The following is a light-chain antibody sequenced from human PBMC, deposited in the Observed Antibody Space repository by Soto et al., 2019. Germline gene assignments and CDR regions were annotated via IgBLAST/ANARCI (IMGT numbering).Light chain of an antibody. Sequence: EIVLTQSPGTMSLSPGERATLSCRASQSVSSSYLAWYQQKPGQAPRLLIYGASSRATGIPDRFSGSGSGTDFTLISSRLEPEDFAVYYCKQYGSSRTFGQGTKVEIK. J-gene: IGKJ1*01. V-gene: IGKV3-20*01. CDR2: GAS. CDR1: QSVSSSY. CDR3: KQYGSSRT.